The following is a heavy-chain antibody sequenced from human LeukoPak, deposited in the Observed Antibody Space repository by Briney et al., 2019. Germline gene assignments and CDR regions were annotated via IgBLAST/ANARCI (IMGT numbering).Heavy chain of an antibody. J-gene: IGHJ6*02. Sequence: ASVKVSCKASGYTFTGYYMHWVRQAPGQGLEWMGWINPNSGGTNYAQKFQGRVTMTRDTSISTAYMELSRLRSDDTAVYYCARDSPYYDFWSAKPGSMDVCGQGTTVTVSS. V-gene: IGHV1-2*02. CDR3: ARDSPYYDFWSAKPGSMDV. CDR1: GYTFTGYY. D-gene: IGHD3-3*01. CDR2: INPNSGGT.